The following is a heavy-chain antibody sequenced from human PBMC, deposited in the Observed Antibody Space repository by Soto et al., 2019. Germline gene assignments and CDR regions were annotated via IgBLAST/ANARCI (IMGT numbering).Heavy chain of an antibody. CDR2: ISYDGSNK. CDR1: GFTFSSYG. V-gene: IGHV3-30*03. D-gene: IGHD6-13*01. J-gene: IGHJ4*02. CDR3: AIVAAAEHNFDY. Sequence: QVQLVESGGGVVQPGRSLRLSCAASGFTFSSYGMHWVRQAPGKGLEWVAVISYDGSNKYYADSVKGRFTISRDNSKNTLYLQMNSLRAEDTAVYYCAIVAAAEHNFDYWGQGTLVTVSS.